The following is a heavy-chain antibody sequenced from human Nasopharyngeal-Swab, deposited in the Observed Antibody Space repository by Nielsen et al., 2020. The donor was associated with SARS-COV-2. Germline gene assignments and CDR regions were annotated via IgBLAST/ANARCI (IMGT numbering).Heavy chain of an antibody. CDR2: INWNGGST. J-gene: IGHJ6*02. Sequence: GESLKISCAASGFTFDDYGMSWVRQAPGKGLEWVSGINWNGGSTGYADSVKGRFTISRDNAKNSLYLQMNSLRAEDTALYHCARGTRYDFWSGYSFYHYYGMDVWGQGTTVTVSS. D-gene: IGHD3-3*01. CDR3: ARGTRYDFWSGYSFYHYYGMDV. V-gene: IGHV3-20*01. CDR1: GFTFDDYG.